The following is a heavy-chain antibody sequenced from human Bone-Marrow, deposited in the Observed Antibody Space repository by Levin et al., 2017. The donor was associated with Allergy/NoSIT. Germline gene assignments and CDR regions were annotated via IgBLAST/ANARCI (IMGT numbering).Heavy chain of an antibody. D-gene: IGHD3-10*01. Sequence: GESLKISCAASGIIVSSNHMSWVRQAPGKGLEWVSLIYRGGRTYYGDSVKGRFTISRDTSKNTLYLQMNSLRGEDTAVYYCAIYGSGSYYSAFDIWGQGTMVTVSS. CDR1: GIIVSSNH. CDR2: IYRGGRT. J-gene: IGHJ3*02. CDR3: AIYGSGSYYSAFDI. V-gene: IGHV3-53*01.